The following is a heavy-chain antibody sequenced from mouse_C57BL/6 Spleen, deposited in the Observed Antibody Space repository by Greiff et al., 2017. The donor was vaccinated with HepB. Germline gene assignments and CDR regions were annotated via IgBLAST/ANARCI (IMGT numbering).Heavy chain of an antibody. CDR2: IYPGDGDT. Sequence: QVQLQQSGAELVKPGASVKISCKASGYAFSSYWMNWVQQRPGKGLEWIGQIYPGDGDTNYNGKFKGKATLTADKSSSTAYMQLSSLTSEDSAVYFCARRAYGLDYAMDDWGQGTSVTVSS. J-gene: IGHJ4*01. CDR1: GYAFSSYW. CDR3: ARRAYGLDYAMDD. V-gene: IGHV1-80*01. D-gene: IGHD6-5*01.